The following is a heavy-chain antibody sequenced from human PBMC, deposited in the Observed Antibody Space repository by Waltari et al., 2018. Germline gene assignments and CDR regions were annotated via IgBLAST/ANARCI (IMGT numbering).Heavy chain of an antibody. CDR3: STRHY. Sequence: EVQLVESGGDLVQPGGSLRLSCAASGFTVSNNYMSWVRQAQGKGLEWVSLIYSGGTTYYADSVKGRVTISRDKSNNALYLQMNSLRAEDTSVYYCSTRHYWGQGTLVTVSS. J-gene: IGHJ4*02. V-gene: IGHV3-66*01. CDR1: GFTVSNNY. CDR2: IYSGGTT.